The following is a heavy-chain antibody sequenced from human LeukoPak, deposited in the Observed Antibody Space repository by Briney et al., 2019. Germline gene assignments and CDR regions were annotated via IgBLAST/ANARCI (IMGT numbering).Heavy chain of an antibody. CDR3: ARASQYYYDSSGYYLDY. J-gene: IGHJ4*02. V-gene: IGHV4-39*07. D-gene: IGHD3-22*01. Sequence: SETLSLTCTVSGGSISSGGYYWGWIRQPPGKGLEWIGSIYHSGSTYYNPSLKSRVTISVDTSKNQFSLKLSSVTAADTAVYYCARASQYYYDSSGYYLDYWGQGTLVTVSS. CDR2: IYHSGST. CDR1: GGSISSGGYY.